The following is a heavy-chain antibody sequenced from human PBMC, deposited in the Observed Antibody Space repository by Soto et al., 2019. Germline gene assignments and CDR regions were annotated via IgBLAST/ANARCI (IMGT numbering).Heavy chain of an antibody. CDR1: GFTVSSNY. CDR2: IYSGGST. J-gene: IGHJ4*02. Sequence: GGSLRLSCAASGFTVSSNYMSWVRQAPGKGLAGVSVIYSGGSTYYADSVKGRFTISRHNSKNTLYLLMNSLRAEDTAVYYCARDFRPPYGVRYFDYWGQGTLVTVSS. V-gene: IGHV3-53*04. CDR3: ARDFRPPYGVRYFDY. D-gene: IGHD4-17*01.